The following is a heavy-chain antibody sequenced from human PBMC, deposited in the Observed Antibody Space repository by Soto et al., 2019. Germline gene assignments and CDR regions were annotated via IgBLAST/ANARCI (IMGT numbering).Heavy chain of an antibody. Sequence: SVKVSCKASGGTFSSYAISWVRQAPGQGREWMGGIIPIFGTANYAQKFQGRVTITADESTSTAYMELSSLRSEDTAVYYCAREDYYGSGSYCCGFYYYYGMDVWGQGTTVTVSS. CDR3: AREDYYGSGSYCCGFYYYYGMDV. D-gene: IGHD3-10*01. V-gene: IGHV1-69*13. J-gene: IGHJ6*02. CDR2: IIPIFGTA. CDR1: GGTFSSYA.